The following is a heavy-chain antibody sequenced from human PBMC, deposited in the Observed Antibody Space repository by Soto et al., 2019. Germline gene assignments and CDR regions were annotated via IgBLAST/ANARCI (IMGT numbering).Heavy chain of an antibody. J-gene: IGHJ5*02. CDR1: GGTFSSYA. D-gene: IGHD3-10*01. Sequence: QVQLVQSGAEVKKPGSSVKVSCKASGGTFSSYAISWVRQAPGQGLEWMAGIIPIFGTANYAQKFQGRVTITADKSTSTAYMELSSLRSEDTAVYYCARYYCGSGSPSGGFDPWGQGPLVTVSS. CDR3: ARYYCGSGSPSGGFDP. V-gene: IGHV1-69*06. CDR2: IIPIFGTA.